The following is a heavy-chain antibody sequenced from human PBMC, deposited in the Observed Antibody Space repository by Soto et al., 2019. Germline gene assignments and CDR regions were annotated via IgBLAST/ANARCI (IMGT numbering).Heavy chain of an antibody. V-gene: IGHV3-23*01. CDR2: ISGSGIST. CDR3: ARGLYSGWHYFDY. CDR1: GFTFRSYA. D-gene: IGHD5-12*01. Sequence: GGSLRLSCAASGFTFRSYAMSWVRQAPGKGLEWVSGISGSGISTHYADSVKGRFTVSRDNSKNTLYLQMNSLRAEDTAVYYCARGLYSGWHYFDYWGQGTLVTVSS. J-gene: IGHJ4*02.